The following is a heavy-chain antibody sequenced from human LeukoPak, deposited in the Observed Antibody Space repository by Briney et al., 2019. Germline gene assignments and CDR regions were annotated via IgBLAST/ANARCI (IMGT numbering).Heavy chain of an antibody. CDR1: GFTFSSYA. Sequence: GGTLRLSCAASGFTFSSYAMSWVRQAPGKGLEWVSGTSGSGGSTYYAGSVKGRFTISRDNSKNTLYLQMNSLRVEDTAVYYCAKNGGSQCYSHLDSGGQGPWSPSPQ. D-gene: IGHD2-15*01. CDR2: TSGSGGST. V-gene: IGHV3-23*01. CDR3: AKNGGSQCYSHLDS. J-gene: IGHJ4*02.